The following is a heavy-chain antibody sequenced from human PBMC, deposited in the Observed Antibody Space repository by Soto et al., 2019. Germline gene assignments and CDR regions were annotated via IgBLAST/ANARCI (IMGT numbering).Heavy chain of an antibody. D-gene: IGHD3-3*01. CDR2: MNPNSGNT. V-gene: IGHV1-8*01. CDR1: GYTLTSYD. CDR3: ARDSGRETYYDFRSGYFDYYYMDV. J-gene: IGHJ6*03. Sequence: GASVKVSCKASGYTLTSYDINWVRQATGQGLEWMGWMNPNSGNTGYAQKFQGRVTMTRNTSISTAYMELSSLRSEDTAVYYCARDSGRETYYDFRSGYFDYYYMDVWGKGTTVTVSS.